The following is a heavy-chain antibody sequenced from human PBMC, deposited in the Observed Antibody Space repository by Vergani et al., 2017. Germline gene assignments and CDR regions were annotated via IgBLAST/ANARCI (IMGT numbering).Heavy chain of an antibody. CDR3: ARGGLGGSYGADY. CDR2: ISWNSGSI. V-gene: IGHV3-9*01. D-gene: IGHD1-26*01. CDR1: GFTFDDYA. Sequence: VQLVESGGGVVQPGRSLRLSCAASGFTFDDYAMHWVRQAPGKGLEWVSGISWNSGSIGYADSVKGRFTISRDNAKNSLYLQMNSLRAEDTAVYYCARGGLGGSYGADYWGQGTLVTVSS. J-gene: IGHJ4*02.